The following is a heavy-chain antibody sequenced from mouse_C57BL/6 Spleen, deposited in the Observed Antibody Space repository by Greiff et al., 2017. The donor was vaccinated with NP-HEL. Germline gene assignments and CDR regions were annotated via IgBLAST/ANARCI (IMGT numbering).Heavy chain of an antibody. V-gene: IGHV14-4*01. CDR2: IDPENGDT. CDR3: TTLSGSSPFDD. J-gene: IGHJ2*01. Sequence: VQLQQSGAELVRPGASVKLSCTASGFNITDDYMHWVKQRPEQGLEWIGWIDPENGDTEYASKFQGKATITADTSSNTAYLQLSSLTSEDTAVYYCTTLSGSSPFDDWGQGTTLTVSS. D-gene: IGHD1-1*01. CDR1: GFNITDDY.